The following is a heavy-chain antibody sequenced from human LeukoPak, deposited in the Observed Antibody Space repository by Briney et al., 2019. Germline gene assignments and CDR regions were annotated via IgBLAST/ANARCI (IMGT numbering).Heavy chain of an antibody. J-gene: IGHJ4*02. CDR1: GGSISSYY. Sequence: SETLSLTCTVSGGSISSYYWSWIRQPPGKGLEWVGYIYYSGSTNYNPSLKSRVTISVDTSKNQFSLKLSSVTAADTAVYYCARVGSSWPHYYFDSWGWGTLVTVSS. V-gene: IGHV4-59*08. D-gene: IGHD6-13*01. CDR2: IYYSGST. CDR3: ARVGSSWPHYYFDS.